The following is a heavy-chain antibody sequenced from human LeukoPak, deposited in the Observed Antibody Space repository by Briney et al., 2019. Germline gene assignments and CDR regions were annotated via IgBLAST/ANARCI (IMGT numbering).Heavy chain of an antibody. CDR1: GFTFSSYG. V-gene: IGHV3-30*18. CDR3: AKASGPSYFQH. CDR2: ISYDGSNK. D-gene: IGHD6-19*01. J-gene: IGHJ1*01. Sequence: GGSLRLSCAASGFTFSSYGMHWVRQAPGKGPEWVAVISYDGSNKYYADSVKGRFTISRDNSKNTLYLQMNSLRAEDTAVYYCAKASGPSYFQHWGQGTLVTVSS.